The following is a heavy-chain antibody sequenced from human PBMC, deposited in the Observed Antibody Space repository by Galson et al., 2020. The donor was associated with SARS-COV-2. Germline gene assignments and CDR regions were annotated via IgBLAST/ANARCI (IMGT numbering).Heavy chain of an antibody. CDR2: ISTASATI. Sequence: GGSLRLSCAASGFTFSSYNMNWVRQAPGMGLEWISFISTASATIFYADSVTGRFTISRDNAKNSLYLQINSLRDDDTAVYYCARELVAARYIGYWGQGTLVTVSS. D-gene: IGHD6-6*01. J-gene: IGHJ4*02. CDR3: ARELVAARYIGY. CDR1: GFTFSSYN. V-gene: IGHV3-48*02.